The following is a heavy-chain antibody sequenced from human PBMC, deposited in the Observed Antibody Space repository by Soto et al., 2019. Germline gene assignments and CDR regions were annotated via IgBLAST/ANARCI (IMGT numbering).Heavy chain of an antibody. J-gene: IGHJ6*02. CDR2: IYTSGST. CDR1: GGSISSYY. V-gene: IGHV4-4*07. CDR3: ARTAPNATGYDFSSAYYRRTRYYYYGMDV. Sequence: SETLSLTCTVSGGSISSYYWSWIRQPAGKGLEWIGRIYTSGSTNYNPSLKSRVTMSVDTSKNQFSLKLSSVTAADTAVYYCARTAPNATGYDFSSAYYRRTRYYYYGMDVWGQGTTVTVSS. D-gene: IGHD3-3*01.